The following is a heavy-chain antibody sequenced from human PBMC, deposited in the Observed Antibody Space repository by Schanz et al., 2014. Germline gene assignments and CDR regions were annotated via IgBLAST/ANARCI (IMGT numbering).Heavy chain of an antibody. V-gene: IGHV1-18*01. Sequence: QILLVQSGAEVKKPGSSVKVSCKASGYTFISYGIKWVRQAPGQGLEWMGWISAYNGHTDYAQKLQSRVTLTTDTSTSTAYMELRNLRSDDTAVYYCARAKRFGDMDVWGQGTTVTVSS. J-gene: IGHJ6*02. D-gene: IGHD3-10*01. CDR2: ISAYNGHT. CDR1: GYTFISYG. CDR3: ARAKRFGDMDV.